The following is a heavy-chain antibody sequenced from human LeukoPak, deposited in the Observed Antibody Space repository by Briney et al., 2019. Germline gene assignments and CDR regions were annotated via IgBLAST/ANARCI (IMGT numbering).Heavy chain of an antibody. J-gene: IGHJ6*03. D-gene: IGHD5-12*01. CDR1: GFTFSSYA. V-gene: IGHV3-30*04. CDR3: AKGGGYEAQYYYYYLDV. CDR2: ISYDGSNK. Sequence: GGSLRLSCAASGFTFSSYAMSWVRQAPGKGLEWVAVISYDGSNKYYADSVKGRFTISRDNSKNTLYLQMNSLRAEDTAVYYCAKGGGYEAQYYYYYLDVWGKGTTVTISS.